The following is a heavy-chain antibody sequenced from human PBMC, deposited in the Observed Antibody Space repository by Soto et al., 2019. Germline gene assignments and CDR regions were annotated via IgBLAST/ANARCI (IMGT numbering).Heavy chain of an antibody. CDR3: AKDPNYRPSWYFPLDAFDI. D-gene: IGHD6-13*01. Sequence: GGCIRLSCAACGLSFKSSAMSCVRKNTGKWLERVSAISCSGGSTYYADSVKCRFTISRDNSKNSLYLEMNSLRAEDTAGYCGAKDPNYRPSWYFPLDAFDIWGQGTMVTVSS. J-gene: IGHJ3*02. CDR2: ISCSGGST. V-gene: IGHV3-23*01. CDR1: GLSFKSSA.